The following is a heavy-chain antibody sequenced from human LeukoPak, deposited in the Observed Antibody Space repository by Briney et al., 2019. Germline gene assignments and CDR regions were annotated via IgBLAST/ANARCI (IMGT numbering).Heavy chain of an antibody. CDR1: GFTFSSYA. CDR3: AREDAWYFDY. Sequence: GGPLTLSCAASGFTFSSYAMHWVRQATGKGLEWVAVISYDGSNKYYADSVKGRFTISRDDSKNTLCLQVNSLRTEDTAVYYCAREDAWYFDYWGQGTLVTVSS. CDR2: ISYDGSNK. V-gene: IGHV3-30-3*01. J-gene: IGHJ4*02. D-gene: IGHD2-2*01.